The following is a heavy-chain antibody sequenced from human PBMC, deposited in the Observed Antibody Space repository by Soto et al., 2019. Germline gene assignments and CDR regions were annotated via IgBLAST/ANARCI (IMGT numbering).Heavy chain of an antibody. CDR1: GYSFAGYW. D-gene: IGHD3-22*01. CDR3: ARQIYDSDTGPNFQYYFDS. CDR2: IDPSDSQT. J-gene: IGHJ4*02. Sequence: GESLKISCKGSGYSFAGYWITWVRQQPGKGLEWMGRIDPSDSQTYYSPSFRGHVTISVTKSITTVFLQWSSLRASDTAMYYCARQIYDSDTGPNFQYYFDSWGQGTPVTVSS. V-gene: IGHV5-10-1*01.